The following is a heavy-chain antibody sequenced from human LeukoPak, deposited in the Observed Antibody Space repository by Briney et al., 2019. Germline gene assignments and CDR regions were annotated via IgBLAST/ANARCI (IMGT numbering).Heavy chain of an antibody. D-gene: IGHD2-21*02. CDR2: IKQDGSEK. V-gene: IGHV3-7*03. J-gene: IGHJ4*02. Sequence: GGSLRLSCAASGFTFSSYWMSWVRQAPGKGLEWVANIKQDGSEKYYVDSVKGRFTISRDNAKNSLYLQMNSLRAEDTAVYYCATEGPTPNCGGDCLYDYWGQGTLVTVSS. CDR3: ATEGPTPNCGGDCLYDY. CDR1: GFTFSSYW.